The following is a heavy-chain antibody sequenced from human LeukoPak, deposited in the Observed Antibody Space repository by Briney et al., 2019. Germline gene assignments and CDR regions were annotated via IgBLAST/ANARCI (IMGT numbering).Heavy chain of an antibody. D-gene: IGHD6-6*01. CDR3: ARTSRPSPGGAARQLPFDY. V-gene: IGHV4-30-2*01. J-gene: IGHJ4*02. CDR2: IYHSGST. Sequence: PSETLSLTCAVSGGSISSGGYSWSWIRQPPGKGLEWIGYIYHSGSTNYNPSLKSRVTISVDTSKNQFSLKLSSVTAADTAVYYCARTSRPSPGGAARQLPFDYWGQGTLVTVSS. CDR1: GGSISSGGYS.